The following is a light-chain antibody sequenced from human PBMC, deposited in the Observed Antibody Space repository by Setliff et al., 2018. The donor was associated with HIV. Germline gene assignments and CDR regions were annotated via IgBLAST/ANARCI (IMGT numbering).Light chain of an antibody. J-gene: IGLJ2*01. V-gene: IGLV2-23*02. CDR2: EVD. Sequence: QSALAQPASVSGSPGQSITISCTGSSSDVGNTLSVSWYQQNVGEVPKLPIYEVDRRPSGISHRFSGSKSGNTASLTISGLQVEDEADYYCCSYGSGDMWVFGGGTKVTVL. CDR3: CSYGSGDMWV. CDR1: SSDVGNTLS.